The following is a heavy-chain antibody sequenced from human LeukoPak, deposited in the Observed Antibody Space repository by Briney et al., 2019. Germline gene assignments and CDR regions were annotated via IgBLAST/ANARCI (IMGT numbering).Heavy chain of an antibody. Sequence: SGGSLRLSCAASGFTFSSYEMNWVRRAPGKGLEWGSYISCSGSTIYYADSVKGRFTIYRDNAKNSLYLTMNSLRVEDTAVYYCARDVLWRTGTTLFDYWGRGTLVTISS. V-gene: IGHV3-48*03. D-gene: IGHD1-1*01. CDR1: GFTFSSYE. CDR3: ARDVLWRTGTTLFDY. J-gene: IGHJ4*02. CDR2: ISCSGSTI.